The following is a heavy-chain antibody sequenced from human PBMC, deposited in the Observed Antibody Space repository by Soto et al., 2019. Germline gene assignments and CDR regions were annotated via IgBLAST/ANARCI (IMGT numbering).Heavy chain of an antibody. J-gene: IGHJ6*02. CDR2: IRGKTDTYAT. CDR3: TKRIGAYARDV. CDR1: GFTFSGSS. D-gene: IGHD6-13*01. V-gene: IGHV3-73*01. Sequence: PGGSLRLSCAASGFTFSGSSMHWVRQASGKGLEWVGRIRGKTDTYATAYAAPVRGRFTISRDDSKNTAYLQMNSLKTEDTAVYFCTKRIGAYARDVWGQGTTVTVSS.